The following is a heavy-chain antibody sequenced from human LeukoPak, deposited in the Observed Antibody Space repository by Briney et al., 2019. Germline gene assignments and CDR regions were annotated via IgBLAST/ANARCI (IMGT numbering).Heavy chain of an antibody. CDR2: INHSGST. J-gene: IGHJ5*02. Sequence: SETLSLNCAVYGGSFSGYYWSWTRQPPGKGLEWIGEINHSGSTNYNPSLKSRVTISVDTSKNQFSLKLSSVTAADTAVYYCASGRWFDPWGQGTLVTVSS. CDR1: GGSFSGYY. V-gene: IGHV4-34*01. CDR3: ASGRWFDP.